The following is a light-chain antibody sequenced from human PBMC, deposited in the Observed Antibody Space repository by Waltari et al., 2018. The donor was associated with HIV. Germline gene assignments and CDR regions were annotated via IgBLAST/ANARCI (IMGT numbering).Light chain of an antibody. J-gene: IGLJ1*01. CDR3: SSYTTSSTYV. Sequence: QSALTQPASVSGSPGQSITISCTGTSSYVGAYDYVSWYQQHPGKAPKLMIYDVNNRPSGVSHRFSGSKSATTASLTISGLQAEDEADYYCSSYTTSSTYVFGTGTKVTVL. V-gene: IGLV2-14*03. CDR2: DVN. CDR1: SSYVGAYDY.